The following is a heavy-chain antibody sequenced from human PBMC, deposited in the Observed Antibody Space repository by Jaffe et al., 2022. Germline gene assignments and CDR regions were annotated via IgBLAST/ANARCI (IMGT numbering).Heavy chain of an antibody. CDR1: GYIFSDYY. J-gene: IGHJ4*02. D-gene: IGHD3-10*01. V-gene: IGHV1-46*01. CDR2: INTDDGSN. Sequence: QVQLVQSGSEVRNPGASVKISCKASGYIFSDYYLHWVRQAPGQGLEWLAIINTDDGSNACAQKFQDRVTVTRDTSKTSIYLELSSLRSDDTAVYYCARAPIFNSGSYYNRPFDHWGQGTLVTVSS. CDR3: ARAPIFNSGSYYNRPFDH.